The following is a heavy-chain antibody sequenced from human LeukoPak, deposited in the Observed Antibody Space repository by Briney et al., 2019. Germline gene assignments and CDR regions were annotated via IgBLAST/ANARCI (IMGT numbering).Heavy chain of an antibody. D-gene: IGHD1-26*01. V-gene: IGHV4-4*09. J-gene: IGHJ4*02. Sequence: SSETLSLTCTVSGDSINTGYWNWIRQPPGRERECIGYIYNRGRPNYNPSLKSRVTISMDTSKNQLSLKMASVTAADTAVYYCARLIGGVGARRFDFWGQGTLVTVSS. CDR3: ARLIGGVGARRFDF. CDR1: GDSINTGY. CDR2: IYNRGRP.